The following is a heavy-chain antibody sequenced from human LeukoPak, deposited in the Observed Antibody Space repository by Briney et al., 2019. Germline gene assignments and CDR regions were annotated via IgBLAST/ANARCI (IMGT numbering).Heavy chain of an antibody. D-gene: IGHD4-17*01. J-gene: IGHJ4*02. CDR2: ISSSSSTI. Sequence: GGSLRLSCAASGFTFSSYSMNWVRQAPGKGLEWVSYISSSSSTIYYADSVKGRFTISRDNAKNSLYLQMNSLRAEDTAVYYCARDLEGMTTVTIDCWGQGTLVTVSS. CDR1: GFTFSSYS. CDR3: ARDLEGMTTVTIDC. V-gene: IGHV3-48*04.